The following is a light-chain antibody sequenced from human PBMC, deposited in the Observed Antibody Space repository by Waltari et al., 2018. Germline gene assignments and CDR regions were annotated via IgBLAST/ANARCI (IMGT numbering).Light chain of an antibody. CDR3: QQYNSYSLLT. CDR1: QSISNW. Sequence: CRASQSISNWLAWYHHKPWKAPKLLSYKASTLESGVPSRCSGSGSGTEVTRTISSLQPDDFATYYCQQYNSYSLLTVGGGTKVEIK. CDR2: KAS. J-gene: IGKJ4*01. V-gene: IGKV1-5*03.